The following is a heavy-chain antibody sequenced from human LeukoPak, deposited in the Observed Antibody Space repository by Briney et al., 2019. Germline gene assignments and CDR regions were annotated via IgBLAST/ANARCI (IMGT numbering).Heavy chain of an antibody. CDR1: GFSFSSYW. CDR3: ARPSGYCSSGTCFPFDC. Sequence: GGSLRLSCTASGFSFSSYWMSWVRQAPGKGLEWVANIKQDEGEKYYVDSVKGRFTISRDNAKNSLYLQMNSLRAEDTAVYYCARPSGYCSSGTCFPFDCGGQGTLVTVSS. CDR2: IKQDEGEK. J-gene: IGHJ4*02. V-gene: IGHV3-7*01. D-gene: IGHD2-15*01.